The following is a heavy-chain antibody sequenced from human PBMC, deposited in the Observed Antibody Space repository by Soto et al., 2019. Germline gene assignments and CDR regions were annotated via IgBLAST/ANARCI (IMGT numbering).Heavy chain of an antibody. D-gene: IGHD2-2*03. CDR3: ARGVDVVVTYNFFDP. V-gene: IGHV4-34*01. CDR1: GGSFSGYY. Sequence: QVQLQQWGAGLLKPSETLSLTCAVYGGSFSGYYWSWIRQPPGKGLEWIGEINHSESTNYNPSLKGRVTISVDTSKNQFSLKLSSVTAADTAVYYCARGVDVVVTYNFFDPWGQGTLVTVSS. CDR2: INHSEST. J-gene: IGHJ5*02.